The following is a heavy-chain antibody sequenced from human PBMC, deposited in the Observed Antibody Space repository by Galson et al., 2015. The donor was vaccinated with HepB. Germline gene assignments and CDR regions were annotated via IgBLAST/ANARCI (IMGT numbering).Heavy chain of an antibody. Sequence: SLRLSCAASGFTFRGHSMHWVRQAPGKGLEWVAVIWYDGSNKDYADAVRGRFTISRDNSKNTVYLQMNSLGAEATALYYGSSESEVSGWYFFDYWGQGTLVTVSS. CDR2: IWYDGSNK. CDR1: GFTFRGHS. V-gene: IGHV3-33*08. J-gene: IGHJ4*02. CDR3: SSESEVSGWYFFDY. D-gene: IGHD6-19*01.